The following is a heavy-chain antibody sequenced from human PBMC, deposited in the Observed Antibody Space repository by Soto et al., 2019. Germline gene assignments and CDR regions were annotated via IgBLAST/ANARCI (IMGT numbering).Heavy chain of an antibody. Sequence: HGESLKISCKASGYSFTSYWIAWVRQMPGKGLEWMGIIYPGDSDTRYSPSFQGQVTISADRSISTAYLHWSSLKDSDTAMYYCAREGGYCSSTSCQGIDYWGQGTLVTVSS. J-gene: IGHJ4*02. CDR3: AREGGYCSSTSCQGIDY. CDR2: IYPGDSDT. D-gene: IGHD2-2*01. CDR1: GYSFTSYW. V-gene: IGHV5-51*01.